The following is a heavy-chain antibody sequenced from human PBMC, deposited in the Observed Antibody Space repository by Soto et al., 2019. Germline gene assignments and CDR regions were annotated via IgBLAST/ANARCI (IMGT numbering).Heavy chain of an antibody. V-gene: IGHV2-5*02. CDR1: GFSFSADGVG. Sequence: QITLKESGPTLVKPTQTLTLTCILSGFSFSADGVGVGWIRQPPGKALEWLALIFWDDDARYSPSLKSRLTITKDTSKNQVVLTMTNMDPVDTATYYCAHAYGGTSWPNDAFDVWGPGTVVTVSS. CDR3: AHAYGGTSWPNDAFDV. D-gene: IGHD2-21*01. J-gene: IGHJ3*01. CDR2: IFWDDDA.